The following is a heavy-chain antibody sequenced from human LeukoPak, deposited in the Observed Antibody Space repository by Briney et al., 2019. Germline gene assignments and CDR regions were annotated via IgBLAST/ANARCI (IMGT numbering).Heavy chain of an antibody. CDR3: ARAVVVVAAISDAFDI. V-gene: IGHV3-11*04. J-gene: IGHJ3*02. CDR1: GGSISSYY. D-gene: IGHD2-15*01. Sequence: PSETLSLTCTVSGGSISSYYWSWIRQPPGKGLEWVSYISSSGSTIYYADSVKGRFTISRDNAKNSLYLQMNSLRAEDTAVYYCARAVVVVAAISDAFDIWGQGTMVTVSS. CDR2: ISSSGSTI.